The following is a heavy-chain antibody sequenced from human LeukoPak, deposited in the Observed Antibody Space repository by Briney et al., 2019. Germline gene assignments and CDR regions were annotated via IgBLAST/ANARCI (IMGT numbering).Heavy chain of an antibody. CDR2: INPDGNKK. Sequence: GGSLRLSCAVSGLTFSSSWMDWVRQAPGKGLEWVASINPDGNKKYSADSVKGRFTISRDNAENSLYQQMNSLRVEDTAFYYCARDLAYSRLDYWGQGMLVTVSS. V-gene: IGHV3-7*01. CDR3: ARDLAYSRLDY. CDR1: GLTFSSSW. J-gene: IGHJ4*02. D-gene: IGHD5-18*01.